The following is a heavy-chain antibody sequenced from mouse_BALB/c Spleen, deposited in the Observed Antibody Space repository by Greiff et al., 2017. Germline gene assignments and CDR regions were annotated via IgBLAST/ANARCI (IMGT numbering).Heavy chain of an antibody. Sequence: QVQLQQSGPELVKPGASVKMSCKASGYTFTSYYIHWVKQRPGQGLEWIGWIYPGDGSTKYNEKFKGKTTLTADKSSSTAYMLLSSLTSEDSAIYVCAKLRGYFDVWGAGTTVTVSS. J-gene: IGHJ1*01. CDR3: AKLRGYFDV. CDR1: GYTFTSYY. V-gene: IGHV1S56*01. D-gene: IGHD1-1*01. CDR2: IYPGDGST.